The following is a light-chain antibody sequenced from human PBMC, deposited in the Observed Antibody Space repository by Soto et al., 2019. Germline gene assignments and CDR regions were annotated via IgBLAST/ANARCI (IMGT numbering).Light chain of an antibody. CDR2: QDN. CDR1: QLGDKF. CDR3: QAWDSSTLNSV. Sequence: SYELTQPPSVSVSPGQTASITCSGNQLGDKFVCWYQQRPGQSPVLVIYQDNMRPSGIPERFSGSNSGNTATLTISGTQAMDEADYYCQAWDSSTLNSVFGTGTKVTVL. V-gene: IGLV3-1*01. J-gene: IGLJ1*01.